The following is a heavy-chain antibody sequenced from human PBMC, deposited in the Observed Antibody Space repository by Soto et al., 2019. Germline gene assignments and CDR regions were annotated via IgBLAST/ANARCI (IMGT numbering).Heavy chain of an antibody. CDR2: ISYDGSNK. J-gene: IGHJ4*02. CDR3: AKADENSSGYFDY. D-gene: IGHD3-22*01. Sequence: SLRLSCAASGFTFSSYGMHWVRQAPGKGLEWVAVISYDGSNKYYADSVKGRFTISRDNSKNTLYLQMNSLRAEDTAVYYCAKADENSSGYFDYWGQGTLVTSPQ. V-gene: IGHV3-30*18. CDR1: GFTFSSYG.